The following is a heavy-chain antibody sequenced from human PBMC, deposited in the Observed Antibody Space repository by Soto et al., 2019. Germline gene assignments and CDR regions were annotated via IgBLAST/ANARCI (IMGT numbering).Heavy chain of an antibody. J-gene: IGHJ5*01. CDR2: IIPYYNTL. D-gene: IGHD6-13*01. Sequence: QAQVVQAGAGVRKPGSSVKLSCKASEGTFNSYAIAWVRQAPGQGLEWMGGIIPYYNTLNYAQKFQDRVTITADDSTNTVYMELSSLRADHRAVYFCARRASRWYPHLLDSWAPGTLLTAS. V-gene: IGHV1-69*01. CDR1: EGTFNSYA. CDR3: ARRASRWYPHLLDS.